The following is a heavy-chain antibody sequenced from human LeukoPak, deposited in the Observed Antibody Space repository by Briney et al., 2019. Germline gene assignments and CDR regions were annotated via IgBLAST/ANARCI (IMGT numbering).Heavy chain of an antibody. V-gene: IGHV3-15*01. CDR3: TTRRQDGC. D-gene: IGHD6-25*01. Sequence: GGSLRLSCVASGFTFSDAWMSWVRQAPGKGLEWVGRIKGKIDGGTIDYGAPVKGRFIISRDDSRNTLYLQMNSLKTEDTAVYYCTTRRQDGCWGQGTLVTVS. CDR1: GFTFSDAW. J-gene: IGHJ4*02. CDR2: IKGKIDGGTI.